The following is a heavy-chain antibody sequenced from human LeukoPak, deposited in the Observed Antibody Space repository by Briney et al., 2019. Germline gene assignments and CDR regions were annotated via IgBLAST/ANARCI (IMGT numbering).Heavy chain of an antibody. CDR1: GFTFSTYW. J-gene: IGHJ4*02. V-gene: IGHV3-74*01. CDR2: IYIDGSST. Sequence: AGGSLRLSCAASGFTFSTYWMHWVRHAPGKGLVWVSRIYIDGSSTNYADSVKGRFTISRDNAKNTLYLQMDGLRADDTAVYYCARGASARQDFWGQGTLVTVSS. CDR3: ARGASARQDF. D-gene: IGHD2-2*01.